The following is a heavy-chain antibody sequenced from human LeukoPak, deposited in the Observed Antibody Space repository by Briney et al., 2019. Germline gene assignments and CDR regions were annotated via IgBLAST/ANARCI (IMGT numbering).Heavy chain of an antibody. J-gene: IGHJ4*02. V-gene: IGHV1-18*01. Sequence: ASVKVSCKASGYTFTSYGISWVRQAPGQGLEWMGWISAYNGNTNYAQKLQGRVTMTTDTSRSTAYMELRSLRSDDTAVYYCARVITMVRGVIKGPGDYLGQGTLVTVSS. CDR1: GYTFTSYG. D-gene: IGHD3-10*01. CDR2: ISAYNGNT. CDR3: ARVITMVRGVIKGPGDY.